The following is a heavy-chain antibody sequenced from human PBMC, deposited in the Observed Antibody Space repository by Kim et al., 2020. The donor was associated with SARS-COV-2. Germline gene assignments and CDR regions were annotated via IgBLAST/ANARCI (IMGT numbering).Heavy chain of an antibody. CDR2: NT. CDR3: ARGLLRHAFDI. J-gene: IGHJ3*02. Sequence: NTGDAQKFQGRVTMTRNTSISTGYMELSSLGSEDTAVYYCARGLLRHAFDIWGQGTMVTVSS. D-gene: IGHD3-3*01. V-gene: IGHV1-8*01.